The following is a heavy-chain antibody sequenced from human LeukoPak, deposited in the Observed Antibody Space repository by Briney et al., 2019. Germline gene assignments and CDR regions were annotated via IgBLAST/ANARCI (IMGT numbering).Heavy chain of an antibody. CDR2: ISAGGGTT. CDR3: AKDVSQWLVRLDY. CDR1: GFTFNNYA. Sequence: PGGSLRLSCAASGFTFNNYAMSWVRQAPGKGLEWVSAISAGGGTTYYADSVKGRFTIPRGNSKNTLYVQMNSLRAEDTAVYYCAKDVSQWLVRLDYWGQGVLVTVSS. D-gene: IGHD6-19*01. J-gene: IGHJ4*02. V-gene: IGHV3-23*01.